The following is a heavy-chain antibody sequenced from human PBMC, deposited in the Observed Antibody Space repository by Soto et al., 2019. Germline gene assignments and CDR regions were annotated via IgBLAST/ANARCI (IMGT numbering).Heavy chain of an antibody. CDR2: MNPNSGNT. CDR3: ARGPRNWGVDY. CDR1: GYTFTSYD. J-gene: IGHJ4*02. Sequence: QVQLVQSGAEVKKPGASVKVSCKAAGYTFTSYDINWVRQATGQGFEWMGWMNPNSGNTGYAQKFQGRVTMTRDTAISTAFMELSSRRSEDTAVYYCARGPRNWGVDYWGQGTLVTVSS. V-gene: IGHV1-8*01. D-gene: IGHD7-27*01.